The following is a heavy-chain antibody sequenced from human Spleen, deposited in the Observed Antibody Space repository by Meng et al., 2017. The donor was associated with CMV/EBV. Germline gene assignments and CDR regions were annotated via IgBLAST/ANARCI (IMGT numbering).Heavy chain of an antibody. J-gene: IGHJ4*02. D-gene: IGHD1-7*01. Sequence: GGSLRLSCTASGFTFGDYSMNWVRQAPGKGLEWVALIRIKAYGGTTEYAAAVKGRFTISRDDSKSIAYLQMNSLKTEDTAVYYCAKAWTGTTNFDYWGQGTLVTVSS. CDR2: IRIKAYGGTT. V-gene: IGHV3-49*04. CDR3: AKAWTGTTNFDY. CDR1: GFTFGDYS.